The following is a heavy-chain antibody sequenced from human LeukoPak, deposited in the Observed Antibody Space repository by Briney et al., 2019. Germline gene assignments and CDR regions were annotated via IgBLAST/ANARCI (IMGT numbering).Heavy chain of an antibody. V-gene: IGHV1-46*01. J-gene: IGHJ4*02. Sequence: GASVKVSCKASGYTFIRYYIHWVRQAPGQGVEWMGIVNPSGDSTNYAQKFQGRVTMTRDTSTSTVYMELSSLRSEDTAVYYCAKDRDSSGWYGGYWGQGTLVTVSS. CDR2: VNPSGDST. D-gene: IGHD6-19*01. CDR3: AKDRDSSGWYGGY. CDR1: GYTFIRYY.